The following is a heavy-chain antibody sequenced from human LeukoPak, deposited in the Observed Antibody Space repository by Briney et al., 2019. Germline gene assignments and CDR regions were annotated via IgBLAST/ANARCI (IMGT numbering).Heavy chain of an antibody. CDR2: INPNNGDT. Sequence: ASVKVSCKASGYNFSGHYMHWVRQAPGQGPEWMGWINPNNGDTKCAQKFKGRVTMTRDTSISTAYMELSSLRSDDTAFYYCARNGQLLSGGNWFDPWGQGALVTVSS. CDR1: GYNFSGHY. D-gene: IGHD2-2*01. J-gene: IGHJ5*02. CDR3: ARNGQLLSGGNWFDP. V-gene: IGHV1-2*02.